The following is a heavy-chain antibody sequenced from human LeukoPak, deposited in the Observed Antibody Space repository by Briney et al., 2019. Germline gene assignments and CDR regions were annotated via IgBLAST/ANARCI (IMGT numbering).Heavy chain of an antibody. J-gene: IGHJ4*02. CDR2: FSGNDGYT. D-gene: IGHD2-2*01. V-gene: IGHV3-23*01. CDR3: AKRSTGYYFDS. CDR1: GFTFSNSI. Sequence: GGSLRLSCVGSGFTFSNSILSWVRQAPGKGLEWLSTFSGNDGYTYYADSVEGRFTISRDNSKNTVYLQMNSLRAEDTANYYCAKRSTGYYFDSWGQGTLVTVSS.